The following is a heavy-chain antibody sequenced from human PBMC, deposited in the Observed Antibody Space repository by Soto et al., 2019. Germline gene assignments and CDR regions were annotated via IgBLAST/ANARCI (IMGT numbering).Heavy chain of an antibody. CDR3: SHGYYQYFNS. CDR1: GVTLTNVW. D-gene: IGHD5-18*01. J-gene: IGHJ4*02. Sequence: PGGSLRLSCAVSGVTLTNVWMNWVRQAPGKGPEWVGRIKSNTDGGTTDYAAPVKGRFTVSIDDSENTLYLQMNSLKTEDTAVYYCSHGYYQYFNSWGQGTLVTVSS. CDR2: IKSNTDGGTT. V-gene: IGHV3-15*07.